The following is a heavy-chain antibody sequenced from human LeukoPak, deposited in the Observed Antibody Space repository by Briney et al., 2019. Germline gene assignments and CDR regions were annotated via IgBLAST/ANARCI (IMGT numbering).Heavy chain of an antibody. CDR3: AKERQWLVTYYYYYCMDV. CDR1: GFTFSNYS. Sequence: PWGSLRLSCAASGFTFSNYSLNWVRQAPGKGLEWVSAISGSGGSTYYADSVKGRFTISRDNSKNTLYLQMNSLRAEDTAVYYCAKERQWLVTYYYYYCMDVWGKGTTVTISS. V-gene: IGHV3-23*01. D-gene: IGHD6-19*01. CDR2: ISGSGGST. J-gene: IGHJ6*03.